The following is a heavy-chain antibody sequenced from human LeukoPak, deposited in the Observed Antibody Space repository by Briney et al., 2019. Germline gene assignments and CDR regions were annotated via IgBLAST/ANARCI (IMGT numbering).Heavy chain of an antibody. J-gene: IGHJ4*02. CDR2: IDPDGSHQ. CDR1: EFTFSSYW. V-gene: IGHV3-7*01. D-gene: IGHD1-7*01. CDR3: ARAHNWKYGSFDF. Sequence: GGSLRLSCVASEFTFSSYWATWVRQAPGKGLEWVANIDPDGSHQYYVDSVKGRFTISKDNAKNSLYLQMNSLRAEDTAVYYCARAHNWKYGSFDFWGQGTLVTVSS.